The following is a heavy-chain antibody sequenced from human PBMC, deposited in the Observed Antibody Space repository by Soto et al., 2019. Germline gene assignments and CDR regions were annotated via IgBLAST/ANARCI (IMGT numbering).Heavy chain of an antibody. V-gene: IGHV1-2*02. D-gene: IGHD5-18*01. CDR3: AGYLDKGGRSEGYDY. CDR1: GDTFTANY. Sequence: ASVKVSCKASGDTFTANYIHWVRQAPGQGFEWMGWINPKSGGTKYPQKFQGRVTMTRDTSLSTVYLTLTRLTSDDTAVYHCAGYLDKGGRSEGYDYRGQGHLVTVSS. J-gene: IGHJ4*02. CDR2: INPKSGGT.